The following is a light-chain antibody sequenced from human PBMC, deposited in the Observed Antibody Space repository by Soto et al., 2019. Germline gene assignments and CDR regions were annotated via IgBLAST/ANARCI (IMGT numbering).Light chain of an antibody. CDR1: QSISSW. V-gene: IGKV1-5*01. CDR3: QQYNSYPIT. J-gene: IGKJ5*01. CDR2: DAS. Sequence: DIQMTQSASAVSASVGDRVTITCRACQSISSWLAWYQQKPGKAPKLLIYDASSLESGVPSRFSGSGSGTEFTLTISSLQPDDFATYYCQQYNSYPITFGQGTRLEIK.